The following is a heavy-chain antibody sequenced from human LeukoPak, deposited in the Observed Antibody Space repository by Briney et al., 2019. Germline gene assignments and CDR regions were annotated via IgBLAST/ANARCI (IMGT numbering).Heavy chain of an antibody. V-gene: IGHV1-69*01. Sequence: SVKVSCKASGSTFSSYAIRWGRQAPGQGLEWMGGIIPIFGTANYAQKFQGRVTITADESTSTAYMELSSLRSEDTAVYYCAKGREQWLVRGQCVDYWGQGTLVTVSP. J-gene: IGHJ4*02. CDR2: IIPIFGTA. D-gene: IGHD6-19*01. CDR1: GSTFSSYA. CDR3: AKGREQWLVRGQCVDY.